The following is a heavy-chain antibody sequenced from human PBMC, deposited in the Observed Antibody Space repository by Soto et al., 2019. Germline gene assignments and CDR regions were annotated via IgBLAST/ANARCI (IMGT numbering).Heavy chain of an antibody. J-gene: IGHJ4*02. CDR2: IAHIEAT. Sequence: YPTCTLAGVSMAFRGNWWSWIRQYPGKGLEWLGFIAHIEATYYNPCFKRRLSLSIDRTKNQFSLSLSSMTAACKAVCYCASLGVSVCFDFWGQGVPVTVSS. CDR3: ASLGVSVCFDF. D-gene: IGHD3-16*01. CDR1: GVSMAFRGNW. V-gene: IGHV4-30-2*06.